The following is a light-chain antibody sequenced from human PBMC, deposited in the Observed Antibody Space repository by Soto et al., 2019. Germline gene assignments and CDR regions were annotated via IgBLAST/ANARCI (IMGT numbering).Light chain of an antibody. CDR3: AAWDASLNGYV. CDR1: SSNIGSKT. Sequence: VLTQPPSASGTPGQRVTISCSGSSSNIGSKTVNWYQQLPGTAPKLLIYSNYQRPSGVPDRFSGSKSGTSASLAISGLQSEDEADYYCAAWDASLNGYVFGTGTKVPVL. V-gene: IGLV1-44*01. J-gene: IGLJ1*01. CDR2: SNY.